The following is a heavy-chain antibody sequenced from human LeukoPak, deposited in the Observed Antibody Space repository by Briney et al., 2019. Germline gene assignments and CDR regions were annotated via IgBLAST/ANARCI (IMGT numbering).Heavy chain of an antibody. CDR2: FDPEDGET. CDR1: GYTLTELS. J-gene: IGHJ6*02. D-gene: IGHD2-2*01. V-gene: IGHV1-24*01. Sequence: ASVKVSCKVSGYTLTELSMHWVRQAPGKGLEWMGGFDPEDGETIYAQKFQGRVTTTEDTSTDTAYMELSSLRSEDTAVYYCATDEYCSSTSCHSYGMDVWGQGTTVTVSS. CDR3: ATDEYCSSTSCHSYGMDV.